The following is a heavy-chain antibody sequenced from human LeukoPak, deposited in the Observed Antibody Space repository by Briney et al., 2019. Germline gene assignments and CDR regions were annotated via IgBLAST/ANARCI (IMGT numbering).Heavy chain of an antibody. D-gene: IGHD3-3*01. V-gene: IGHV3-48*02. CDR1: GFTFSSYS. J-gene: IGHJ4*02. CDR2: ISSSSTTI. Sequence: PAGSLSLSCAASGFTFSSYSMNWLRQAPGKGLEWVSYISSSSTTIYYADSVKGRFTISRDNAKNSLYLQMNSLRDEDTAVYYCASDSFGVAIVDYWGQGTLVTVSS. CDR3: ASDSFGVAIVDY.